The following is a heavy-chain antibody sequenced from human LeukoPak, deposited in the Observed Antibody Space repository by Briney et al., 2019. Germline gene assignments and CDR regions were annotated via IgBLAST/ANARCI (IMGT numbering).Heavy chain of an antibody. CDR1: GFTFSTYA. Sequence: GGSLRLSCAASGFTFSTYAMSWVRQAPGEGLEWVSGISGSGSTTYYADSVKGRFTISRDNSKNTLYLQMNSLRAEDTAVYYCDREYSYFDYWGQGTLVTVSS. CDR2: ISGSGSTT. D-gene: IGHD5-18*01. CDR3: DREYSYFDY. J-gene: IGHJ4*02. V-gene: IGHV3-23*01.